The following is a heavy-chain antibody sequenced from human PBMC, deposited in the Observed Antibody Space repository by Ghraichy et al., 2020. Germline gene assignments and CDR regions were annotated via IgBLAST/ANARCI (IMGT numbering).Heavy chain of an antibody. D-gene: IGHD2-2*01. Sequence: ASVKVSCKTAGYTFTGHDMHWILLCRLQLHKKKGWINPNSGGTNYAQKFQGRVTMTRDTSISTAYMELSRLRSDDTAVYYCARDQVVVVPAAMMRHNWFDPWGQGTLVTVSS. CDR1: GYTFTGHD. CDR3: ARDQVVVVPAAMMRHNWFDP. V-gene: IGHV1-2*02. J-gene: IGHJ5*02. CDR2: INPNSGGT.